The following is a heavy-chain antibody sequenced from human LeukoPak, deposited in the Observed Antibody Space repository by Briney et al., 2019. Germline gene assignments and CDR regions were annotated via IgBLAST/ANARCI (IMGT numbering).Heavy chain of an antibody. V-gene: IGHV3-21*04. D-gene: IGHD6-6*01. CDR1: EFTFNTYT. J-gene: IGHJ4*02. CDR3: ARVRSLRPQVVQYYFDY. CDR2: ISSSSSDI. Sequence: GGSLSLSCEASEFTFNTYTMNWVRQAPGKGLEWVSSISSSSSDIYYADSVKGRFTISRDNAKNSLYLQMNSLRAEDTALYHCARVRSLRPQVVQYYFDYWGQGTLVTVSS.